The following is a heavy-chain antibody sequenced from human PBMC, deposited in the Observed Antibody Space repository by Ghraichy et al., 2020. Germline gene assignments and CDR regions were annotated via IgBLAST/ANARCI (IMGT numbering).Heavy chain of an antibody. D-gene: IGHD6-13*01. V-gene: IGHV3-48*03. Sequence: VGSLRLSCAASGFTFSSYEMNWVRQAPGKGLEWVSYISSSGSTIYYADSVKGRFTISRDNAKNSLYLQMNSLRAEDTAVYYCARDGQEQLVPFDYWGQGTLVTVSS. CDR1: GFTFSSYE. CDR3: ARDGQEQLVPFDY. CDR2: ISSSGSTI. J-gene: IGHJ4*02.